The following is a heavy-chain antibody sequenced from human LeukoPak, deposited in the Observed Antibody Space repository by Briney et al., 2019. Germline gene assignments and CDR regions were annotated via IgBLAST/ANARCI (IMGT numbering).Heavy chain of an antibody. CDR2: MNPNSGNT. Sequence: ASVKVSCKASGYTFTSYDINWVRRATGQGLEWMGWMNPNSGNTGYAQKFQGRVTMTRNTSISTAYMELSSLRSGGTAVYYCARERELLWFGELGNWGQGTLVTVSS. CDR1: GYTFTSYD. CDR3: ARERELLWFGELGN. V-gene: IGHV1-8*01. J-gene: IGHJ4*02. D-gene: IGHD3-10*01.